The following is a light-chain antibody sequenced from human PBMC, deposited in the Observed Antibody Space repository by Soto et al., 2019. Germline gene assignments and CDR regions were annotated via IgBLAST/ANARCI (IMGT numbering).Light chain of an antibody. Sequence: QAVVTQPPSVSGAPGQRVTISCTGSSSNIGAGYDVHWYQQLPGTAPKLLIYGNSNRPSGVPDRFSGSKSGTSASLAITGLQAEDEADYYCQSYDSSLSGVVFGGGTMVTVL. CDR2: GNS. CDR1: SSNIGAGYD. J-gene: IGLJ2*01. V-gene: IGLV1-40*01. CDR3: QSYDSSLSGVV.